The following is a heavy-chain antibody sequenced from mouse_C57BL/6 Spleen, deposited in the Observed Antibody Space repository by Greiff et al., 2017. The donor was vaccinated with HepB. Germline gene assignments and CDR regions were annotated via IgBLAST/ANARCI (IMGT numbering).Heavy chain of an antibody. CDR3: ARTLGYYGSSYQFAY. CDR1: GYTFTSYG. J-gene: IGHJ3*01. V-gene: IGHV1-81*01. D-gene: IGHD1-1*01. CDR2: IYPRSGNT. Sequence: QVHVKQSGAELARPGASVKLSCKASGYTFTSYGISWVKQRTGQGLEWIGEIYPRSGNTYYNEKFKGKATLTADKSSSTAYMELRSLTSEDSAVYFCARTLGYYGSSYQFAYWGQGTLVTVSA.